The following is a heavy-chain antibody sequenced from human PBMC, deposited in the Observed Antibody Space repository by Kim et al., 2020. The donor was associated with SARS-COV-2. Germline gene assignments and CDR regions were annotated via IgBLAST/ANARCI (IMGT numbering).Heavy chain of an antibody. J-gene: IGHJ6*02. D-gene: IGHD3-10*01. CDR1: GGSISSSSYY. CDR2: IYYSGST. CDR3: ARQGGWFGDRYGMDV. V-gene: IGHV4-39*01. Sequence: SETLSLTCTVSGGSISSSSYYWGWIRQPPGKGLEWIGSIYYSGSTYYNPSLKSRVTISVDTSKNQFSLKLSSVTAADTAVYYCARQGGWFGDRYGMDVWGQGTTVTVSS.